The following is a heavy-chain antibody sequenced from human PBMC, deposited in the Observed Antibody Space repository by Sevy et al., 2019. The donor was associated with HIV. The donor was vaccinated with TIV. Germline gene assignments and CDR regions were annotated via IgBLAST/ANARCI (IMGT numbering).Heavy chain of an antibody. Sequence: GGSLRLSCAASGFTFSSYAMHWVRQAPGKGLEWVAVISYDGSNKYYADSVKGRFTISRDNSKNTLYLQMNSLRAEDTAVYYCARVRVFGVVIIHHGMDVWGQWTTVTVSS. D-gene: IGHD3-3*01. V-gene: IGHV3-30*04. J-gene: IGHJ6*02. CDR2: ISYDGSNK. CDR3: ARVRVFGVVIIHHGMDV. CDR1: GFTFSSYA.